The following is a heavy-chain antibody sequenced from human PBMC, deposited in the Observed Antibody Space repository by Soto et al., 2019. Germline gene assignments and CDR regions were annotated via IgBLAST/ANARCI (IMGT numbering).Heavy chain of an antibody. CDR3: ARDKTPRRREWLSWFDP. CDR1: GFTFSSYS. CDR2: ISSSSSYI. Sequence: GGSLRLSCAASGFTFSSYSMNWVRQAPGKGLEWVSSISSSSSYIYYADSVKGRFTISRDNAKNSLYLQMNSLRAEDTAVYYCARDKTPRRREWLSWFDPWGQGTLVTVSS. D-gene: IGHD3-3*01. J-gene: IGHJ5*02. V-gene: IGHV3-21*01.